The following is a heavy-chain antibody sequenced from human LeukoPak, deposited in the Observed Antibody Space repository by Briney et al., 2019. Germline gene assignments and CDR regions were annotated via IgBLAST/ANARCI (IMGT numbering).Heavy chain of an antibody. CDR1: GFTFSSNA. CDR3: ARLSEIHYDILTGYYSGYCDY. J-gene: IGHJ4*02. CDR2: INHSGST. D-gene: IGHD3-9*01. Sequence: GSLRLSCAASGFTFSSNAMSWVRQPPGKGLEWIGEINHSGSTNYNSSLKSRVTISIDTSKKQFSLKLSSVTAADTAVYYCARLSEIHYDILTGYYSGYCDYWGQGTLVTVSS. V-gene: IGHV4-34*01.